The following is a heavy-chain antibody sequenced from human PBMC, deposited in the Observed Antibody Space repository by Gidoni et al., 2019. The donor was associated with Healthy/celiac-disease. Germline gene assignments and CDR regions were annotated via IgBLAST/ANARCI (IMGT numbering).Heavy chain of an antibody. CDR2: IYYSGST. J-gene: IGHJ4*02. Sequence: QLQLQESGPGLVKPSETLSLTCTVSGGSISSSSYYWGWIRQPPGKGLEWIGSIYYSGSTYYNPSLKSRVTISVDTSKNQFSLKLSSVTAADTAVYYCARLIAAVQFDYWGQGTLVTVSS. CDR3: ARLIAAVQFDY. CDR1: GGSISSSSYY. D-gene: IGHD6-13*01. V-gene: IGHV4-39*01.